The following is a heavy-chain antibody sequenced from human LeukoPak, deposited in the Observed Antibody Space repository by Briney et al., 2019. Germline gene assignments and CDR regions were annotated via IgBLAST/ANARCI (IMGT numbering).Heavy chain of an antibody. CDR3: ARDRKFADMITEGWFDP. CDR2: INNSGGTT. J-gene: IGHJ5*02. Sequence: PGGSLRLSCATSGFTFSSYTMTWVRQAPGKGLEWVAIINNSGGTTYYVDSVKGRFTVSRDNAKNTLNLQMNSLRAEDTAVYYCARDRKFADMITEGWFDPWGQGTLVTVSS. CDR1: GFTFSSYT. V-gene: IGHV3-23*01. D-gene: IGHD3-16*01.